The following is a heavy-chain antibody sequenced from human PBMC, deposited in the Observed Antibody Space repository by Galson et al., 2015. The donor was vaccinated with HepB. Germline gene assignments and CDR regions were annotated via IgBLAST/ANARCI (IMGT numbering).Heavy chain of an antibody. J-gene: IGHJ3*02. CDR3: AIRRVHDDFSAFDI. CDR1: GYSFTSYW. Sequence: QSGAEVKKPGESLRISCKGPGYSFTSYWISWVRQMPGKGLEWMGRIDPSDSYTNYSPSFQGHVTISADKSINTAYLQWSSLKASDTAMYYCAIRRVHDDFSAFDIWGQGTMVTVSS. D-gene: IGHD4-17*01. CDR2: IDPSDSYT. V-gene: IGHV5-10-1*01.